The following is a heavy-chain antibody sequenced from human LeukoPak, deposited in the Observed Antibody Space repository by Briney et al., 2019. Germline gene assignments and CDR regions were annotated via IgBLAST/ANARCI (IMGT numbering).Heavy chain of an antibody. CDR3: AKDWIEDY. CDR1: GFTFSTYG. CDR2: ISGSAART. J-gene: IGHJ4*02. D-gene: IGHD2-2*03. V-gene: IGHV3-23*01. Sequence: PGGTLRLSCAASGFTFSTYGMTWVRQAPGRGLEWVSAISGSAARTFYADSVKGRFTISRDNSKNTLSLQMNSLRAEDTAVYYCAKDWIEDYWGQGTLVTVSS.